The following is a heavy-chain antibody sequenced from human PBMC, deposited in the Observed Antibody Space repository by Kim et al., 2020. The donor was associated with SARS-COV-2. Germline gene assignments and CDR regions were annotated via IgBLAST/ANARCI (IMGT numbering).Heavy chain of an antibody. V-gene: IGHV2-70*11. D-gene: IGHD1-1*01. Sequence: SGPTLVNPTQTLTLTCTFSGFSLSTSGMCVSWIRQPPGKALGWLARIDWDDDKYYSTSLKTRLTISKDTSKNQVVLTMTNMDPVDTATYYCARMPSGTTTLDQWGQGTLVTVSS. CDR1: GFSLSTSGMC. CDR3: ARMPSGTTTLDQ. J-gene: IGHJ4*02. CDR2: IDWDDDK.